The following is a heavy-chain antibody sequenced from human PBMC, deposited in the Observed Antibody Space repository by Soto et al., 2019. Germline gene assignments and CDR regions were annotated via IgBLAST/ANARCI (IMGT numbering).Heavy chain of an antibody. CDR3: ARGGYSGYIIY. J-gene: IGHJ4*02. V-gene: IGHV3-11*05. CDR1: GFNFRDDY. Sequence: QVVLVESGGGLVKPGGSLRLSCAASGFNFRDDYMSWIRQAPGKGLEWVSYISKSSSDTNYADPVKGRFTISRDNAKNSLYLQMNSLRAEDTAMYYCARGGYSGYIIYWGQGTLVTVSS. D-gene: IGHD5-12*01. CDR2: ISKSSSDT.